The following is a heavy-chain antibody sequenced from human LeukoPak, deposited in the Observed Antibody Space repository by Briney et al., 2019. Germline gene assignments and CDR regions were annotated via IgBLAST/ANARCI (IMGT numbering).Heavy chain of an antibody. CDR2: IYASGST. D-gene: IGHD6-13*01. CDR1: GGSISSYY. CDR3: ARGQGSSWYYFDY. Sequence: SETLSLTCTVSGGSISSYYWSWIRQPAGKGLEWIGRIYASGSTNYNPSLKGRVTMSVDTSKNQFSLQLRSVTAADTAVYYCARGQGSSWYYFDYWGQGTLVSVSS. J-gene: IGHJ4*02. V-gene: IGHV4-4*07.